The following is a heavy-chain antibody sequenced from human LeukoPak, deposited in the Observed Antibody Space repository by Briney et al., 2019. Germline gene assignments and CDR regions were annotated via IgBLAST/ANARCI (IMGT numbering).Heavy chain of an antibody. CDR2: INNDGSST. D-gene: IGHD2-8*02. J-gene: IGHJ4*02. V-gene: IGHV3-74*01. CDR1: GFILSNYW. Sequence: TGGSLRLSCATSGFILSNYWMHWVRQAPGKGLVWVSRINNDGSSTTYADSVKGRFTISRDNARNTLYLQMNSLRAEDTAVYYCARDEISCTGGHCYFASWGQGTLVTVSS. CDR3: ARDEISCTGGHCYFAS.